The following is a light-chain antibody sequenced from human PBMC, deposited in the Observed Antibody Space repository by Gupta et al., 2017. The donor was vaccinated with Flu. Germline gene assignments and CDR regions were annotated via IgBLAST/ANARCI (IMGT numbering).Light chain of an antibody. Sequence: SALPQQPSVSLSPGQTASITCSGDRLEDKYVSWHPQKPGQSPVLVIYKDYQRPAGTPERFSGSYSSNTATLTIGVAQAWDEDDYYWQTGDSNTWVFGGGTKVTVL. J-gene: IGLJ3*02. CDR3: QTGDSNTWV. CDR1: RLEDKY. CDR2: KDY. V-gene: IGLV3-1*01.